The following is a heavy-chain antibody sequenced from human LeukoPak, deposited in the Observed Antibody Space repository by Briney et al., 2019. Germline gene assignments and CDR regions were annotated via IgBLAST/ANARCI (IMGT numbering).Heavy chain of an antibody. D-gene: IGHD2-2*01. CDR3: ARVIVVVPAARDYGMDV. Sequence: ASVKVSCKASGYTFTSYGISRVRQAPGQGLEWMGWISAYNGNTNYAQKLQGRVTMTTDTSTSTAYMELRSLRSDDTAVYYCARVIVVVPAARDYGMDVWGQGTTVTVSS. CDR2: ISAYNGNT. J-gene: IGHJ6*02. V-gene: IGHV1-18*01. CDR1: GYTFTSYG.